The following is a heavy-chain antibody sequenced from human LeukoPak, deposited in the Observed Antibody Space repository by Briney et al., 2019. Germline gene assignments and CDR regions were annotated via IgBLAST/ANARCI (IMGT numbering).Heavy chain of an antibody. CDR2: IKQDGSEK. Sequence: PGGSLRLSCAASGFTFSSYWMSWVRQAPGKGLEWVANIKQDGSEKYYVDSVKGRFTISRDNAKNSLYLQMNSLRAEDTAVYYCARDDNYDYVLNAFDIWGQGTMVTVSS. V-gene: IGHV3-7*01. J-gene: IGHJ3*02. D-gene: IGHD3-16*01. CDR1: GFTFSSYW. CDR3: ARDDNYDYVLNAFDI.